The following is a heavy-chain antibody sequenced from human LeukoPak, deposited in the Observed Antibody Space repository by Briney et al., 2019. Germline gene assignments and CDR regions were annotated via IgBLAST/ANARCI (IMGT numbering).Heavy chain of an antibody. D-gene: IGHD1-14*01. Sequence: ASVKVSCKASGYSFTAYDINWVRQATGQGLEWIGYINPNTGLTEYALKFQGRVSLTRDTSITTAYMELNTLTSEDTAVYYCATTLRNNPPWGQGTLITLSS. CDR1: GYSFTAYD. J-gene: IGHJ5*02. CDR2: INPNTGLT. CDR3: ATTLRNNPP. V-gene: IGHV1-8*01.